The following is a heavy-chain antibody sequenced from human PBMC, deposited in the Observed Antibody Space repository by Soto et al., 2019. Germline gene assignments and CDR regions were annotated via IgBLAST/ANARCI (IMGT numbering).Heavy chain of an antibody. D-gene: IGHD6-6*01. CDR1: GFTFTNYG. CDR2: ISAYNGNT. J-gene: IGHJ4*01. Sequence: GASVKVSCKTSGFTFTNYGINWVRQAPGQGLEWMAWISAYNGNTNYAQKFQGRVTVTTDTSTTTAYMELRSLRYDDTAVYYCARGGSASDFDRWGQGTLVTVSS. CDR3: ARGGSASDFDR. V-gene: IGHV1-18*01.